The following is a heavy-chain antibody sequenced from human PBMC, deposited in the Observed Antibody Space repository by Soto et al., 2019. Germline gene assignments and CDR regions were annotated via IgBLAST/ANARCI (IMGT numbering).Heavy chain of an antibody. CDR3: AGWGGHDYKY. CDR1: GFTFTDFY. CDR2: IRPDGSET. Sequence: EVQLVQSGGGLVQPGGSLRLSCVGSGFTFTDFYMNCVRQAPGKGLEWVANIRPDGSETNYVESVKGRFTTSRDNATNSLFLQMNSLRADDTAVYYCAGWGGHDYKYWGQGILVTVSS. D-gene: IGHD4-4*01. V-gene: IGHV3-7*03. J-gene: IGHJ4*02.